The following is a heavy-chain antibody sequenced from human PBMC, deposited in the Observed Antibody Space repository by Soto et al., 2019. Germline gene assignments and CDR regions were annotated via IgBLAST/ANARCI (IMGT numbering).Heavy chain of an antibody. CDR1: GFTFSSYA. J-gene: IGHJ4*02. Sequence: EVQLLESGGGLVQPGGSLRLSCAASGFTFSSYAMSWVRQAPGKGLEWVSAISGSGGSTYYADSVKGRFTISRDNSKNTLYLQMNSLRAEDTAVYYCATESLGAYSRGWKRRKGDYWGQGTLVTVSS. V-gene: IGHV3-23*01. D-gene: IGHD6-19*01. CDR2: ISGSGGST. CDR3: ATESLGAYSRGWKRRKGDY.